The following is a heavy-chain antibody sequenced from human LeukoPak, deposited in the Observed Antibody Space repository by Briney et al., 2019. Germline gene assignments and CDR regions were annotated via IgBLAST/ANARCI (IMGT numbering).Heavy chain of an antibody. CDR2: IIPIFGTA. D-gene: IGHD1-26*01. CDR3: ARASPNSYLSYCYYMDV. CDR1: GGTFSSYV. J-gene: IGHJ6*03. Sequence: ASVKVSCKASGGTFSSYVISWVRQAPGQGLEWMGGIIPIFGTANYAQKFQGRVTITRNTSISTAYMELSSLRSEDTAVYYCARASPNSYLSYCYYMDVWGKGTTVTVSS. V-gene: IGHV1-69*05.